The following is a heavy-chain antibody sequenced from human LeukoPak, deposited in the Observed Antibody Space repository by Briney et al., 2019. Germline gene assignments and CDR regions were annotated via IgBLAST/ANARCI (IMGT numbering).Heavy chain of an antibody. J-gene: IGHJ3*02. CDR2: INWNGGST. CDR1: GFTFDDYG. Sequence: GGSLRLSCAVSGFTFDDYGMSWVRQAPGKGLEWVSGINWNGGSTGYADSVKGRFIISRDNAKSSLYLQMNSLRAEDTALYYCVRDGYKAFDIWGQGTMVTVSS. CDR3: VRDGYKAFDI. V-gene: IGHV3-20*04. D-gene: IGHD1-14*01.